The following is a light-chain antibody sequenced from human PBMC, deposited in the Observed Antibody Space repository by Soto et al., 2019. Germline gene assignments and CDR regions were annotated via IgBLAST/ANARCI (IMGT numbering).Light chain of an antibody. CDR3: QQAHSFPLT. CDR2: AAS. V-gene: IGKV1-8*01. CDR1: QGISSY. Sequence: AIRMTQSPSSLSASTGDRVTITCRASQGISSYLAWYQQKPGKAPKLLISAASDLQSGIPSRFSGSGSGTDFTLTISTLQPEDYATYHCQQAHSFPLTFGGGTKVDI. J-gene: IGKJ4*01.